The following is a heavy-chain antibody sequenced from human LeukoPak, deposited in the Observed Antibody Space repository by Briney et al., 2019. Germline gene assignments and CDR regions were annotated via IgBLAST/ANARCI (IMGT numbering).Heavy chain of an antibody. D-gene: IGHD3-10*01. J-gene: IGHJ4*02. Sequence: AETLSLTCAVSGGTISDYCWSWIRQPPGKGLEWIAYIHTSGGTNYNPSLKSRVTISVDTSKNQFSLKLSSVTAADTAVYFCARQAYYSALGSWTGFDFWGQGTLVTVSS. CDR3: ARQAYYSALGSWTGFDF. CDR2: IHTSGGT. V-gene: IGHV4-4*09. CDR1: GGTISDYC.